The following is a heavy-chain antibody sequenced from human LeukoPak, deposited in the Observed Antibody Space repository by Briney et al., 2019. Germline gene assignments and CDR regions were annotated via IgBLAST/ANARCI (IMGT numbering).Heavy chain of an antibody. V-gene: IGHV1-2*02. CDR2: INPNSGGT. CDR3: ARYSGPTIAAAGGNWFDP. J-gene: IGHJ5*02. CDR1: GYTFTGYY. D-gene: IGHD6-13*01. Sequence: GASVKVSCKASGYTFTGYYMHWVRQAPGQGLEWMGWINPNSGGTNYAQKFQGRVTMTRDTSISTAYMELSRLRSDDTAVYYCARYSGPTIAAAGGNWFDPWGQGPLVTVSS.